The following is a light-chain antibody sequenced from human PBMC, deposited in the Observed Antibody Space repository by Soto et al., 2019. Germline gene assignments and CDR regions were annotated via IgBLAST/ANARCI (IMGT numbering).Light chain of an antibody. CDR1: SGHSSYI. J-gene: IGLJ3*02. CDR2: LEGSGSY. Sequence: QTVVTQSSSASASLGSSVKLTCTLSSGHSSYIIAWHQQQPGKAPRYLMKLEGSGSYNTGSGVPDRFSGSSSGADRYLTVSNLQFEDEADYYCEAWDSNTNWVFGGGTKLTVL. CDR3: EAWDSNTNWV. V-gene: IGLV4-60*02.